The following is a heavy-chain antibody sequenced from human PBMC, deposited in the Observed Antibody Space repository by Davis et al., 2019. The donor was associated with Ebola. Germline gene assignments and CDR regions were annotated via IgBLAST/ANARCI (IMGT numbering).Heavy chain of an antibody. D-gene: IGHD3-10*02. J-gene: IGHJ4*02. CDR1: GFTFSNAW. Sequence: GESLKISCAASGFTFSNAWMSWVRQAPGKGLEWVGRIKSKTDGGTTDYAAPVKGRFTISRDDSKNTAYLQMNSLKTEDTAVYYCICSQQPFDYWGQGTLVTVSS. V-gene: IGHV3-15*01. CDR3: ICSQQPFDY. CDR2: IKSKTDGGTT.